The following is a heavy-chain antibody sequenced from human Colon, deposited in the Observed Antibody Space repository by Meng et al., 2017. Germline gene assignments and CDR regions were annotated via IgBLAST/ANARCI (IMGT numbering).Heavy chain of an antibody. D-gene: IGHD3-22*01. CDR1: GDSVSSNSAA. CDR2: TYYRSKSYH. V-gene: IGHV6-1*01. J-gene: IGHJ4*02. Sequence: LPPSGPGLLPPSQTLSLSCAISGDSVSSNSAAWNWIRQSPSTGLEWLGMTYYRSKSYHDYAVSVKSRITINPDTSKNQFSLQLNAVTAEDTAVYYCARDSSSSAYSPFDYWGQGTLVTVSS. CDR3: ARDSSSSAYSPFDY.